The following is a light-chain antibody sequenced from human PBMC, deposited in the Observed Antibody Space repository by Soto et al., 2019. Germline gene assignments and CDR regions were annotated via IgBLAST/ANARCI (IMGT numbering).Light chain of an antibody. CDR1: SSNIGSNT. V-gene: IGLV1-44*01. CDR2: SNN. Sequence: QSVLTQPPSASGTPGQRGTISCSGSSSNIGSNTVNWYQQLPGTAPKLLIYSNNQRPSGVPDRFSGSKSGTSASLAISGLQSEDEADYYCAAWDDSLNGWVCGGGTQLPVL. J-gene: IGLJ3*02. CDR3: AAWDDSLNGWV.